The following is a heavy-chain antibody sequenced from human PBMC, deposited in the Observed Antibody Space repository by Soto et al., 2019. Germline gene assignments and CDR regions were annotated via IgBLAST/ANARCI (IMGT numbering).Heavy chain of an antibody. J-gene: IGHJ4*02. CDR3: TRPVAAAGTSLSDY. CDR2: IRSKANSYAT. D-gene: IGHD6-13*01. Sequence: GGSLRLSCAASGFTFSGSAMHWVRQASGKGLEWVGRIRSKANSYATAYAASVKGRFTISRDDSKNTAYLQMNSLKTEDTAVYYCTRPVAAAGTSLSDYWGQGTLVTVSS. V-gene: IGHV3-73*01. CDR1: GFTFSGSA.